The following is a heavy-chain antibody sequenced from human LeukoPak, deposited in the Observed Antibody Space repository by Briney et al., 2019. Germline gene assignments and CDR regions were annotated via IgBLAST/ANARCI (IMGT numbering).Heavy chain of an antibody. J-gene: IGHJ4*02. CDR3: AKERYCSSTSCYGLSDY. D-gene: IGHD2-2*01. V-gene: IGHV3-23*01. CDR2: ISGSGGST. CDR1: GFTFSSYA. Sequence: GGSLRLSXAASGFTFSSYAMSWVRQAPGKGLEWVSAISGSGGSTYYADSVKGRFTISRDNSKNTLYLQMNSLRAEDTAVYYCAKERYCSSTSCYGLSDYWGQGTLVTVSS.